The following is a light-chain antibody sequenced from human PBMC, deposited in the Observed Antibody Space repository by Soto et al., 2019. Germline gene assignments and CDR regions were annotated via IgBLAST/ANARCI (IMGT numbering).Light chain of an antibody. CDR3: CSYAGSYTFS. CDR2: DVT. CDR1: SSDIGSSNY. J-gene: IGLJ2*01. V-gene: IGLV2-11*01. Sequence: QSALTQPRSVSESPGQSVTISCTGTSSDIGSSNYVSWYQQYPGKAPKLMIYDVTQRPSGVPGRFSGSKSGNTASLTISGLRAEDEADYCCCSYAGSYTFSFGGGTKVTVL.